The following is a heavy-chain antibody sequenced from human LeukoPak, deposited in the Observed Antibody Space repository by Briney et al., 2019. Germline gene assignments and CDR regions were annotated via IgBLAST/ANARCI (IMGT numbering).Heavy chain of an antibody. Sequence: ASVKVSCKSSGYTFNGYYMHWVRQAPGQGLEWMGWINPNSGGTNYAQKFQGRVTMTRDTSISTAYTELSRLRSDDTAVYYCARDRVGATSVDWFDPWGQGTLVTVSS. CDR3: ARDRVGATSVDWFDP. CDR1: GYTFNGYY. D-gene: IGHD1-26*01. J-gene: IGHJ5*02. CDR2: INPNSGGT. V-gene: IGHV1-2*02.